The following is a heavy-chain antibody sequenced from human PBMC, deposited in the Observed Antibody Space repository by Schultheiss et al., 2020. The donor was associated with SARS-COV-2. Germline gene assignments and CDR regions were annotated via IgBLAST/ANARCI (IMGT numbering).Heavy chain of an antibody. CDR2: ISGSGDKT. Sequence: GESLKISCAASGFSFNSYTMNWVRQAPGKGLEWVSGISGSGDKTYYADSVKGRFTISRDNSKNTLHLQMNSLRTEDTAVYYCVRDEFDYWGQGTLVTVSS. J-gene: IGHJ4*02. V-gene: IGHV3-23*01. CDR3: VRDEFDY. CDR1: GFSFNSYT.